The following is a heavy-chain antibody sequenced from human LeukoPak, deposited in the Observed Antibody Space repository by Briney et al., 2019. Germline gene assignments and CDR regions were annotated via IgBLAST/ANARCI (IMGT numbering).Heavy chain of an antibody. Sequence: SETLSLTCTVSGGSISSYYWSWIRQPPGKGLEWIGYIYYSGSTNYNPSLKSRVTISVDTSKNQFSLKLSSVTAADTAVYFCARDGRAAAGTDYWGQGTLVTVSS. J-gene: IGHJ4*02. D-gene: IGHD6-13*01. CDR1: GGSISSYY. CDR2: IYYSGST. CDR3: ARDGRAAAGTDY. V-gene: IGHV4-59*01.